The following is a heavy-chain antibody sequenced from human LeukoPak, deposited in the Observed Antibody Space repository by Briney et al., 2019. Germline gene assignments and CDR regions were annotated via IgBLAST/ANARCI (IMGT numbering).Heavy chain of an antibody. CDR1: GFTFSYYA. CDR2: IRNDGSNK. V-gene: IGHV3-30*02. CDR3: ARGREGLAAAGTLTFDY. D-gene: IGHD6-13*01. J-gene: IGHJ4*02. Sequence: GGSLRLSCAASGFTFSYYAMHWVRRAPGKGLEWVAFIRNDGSNKYYADSVKGRFTISRDNSKSTLYLQMNSLRAEDTAVYYCARGREGLAAAGTLTFDYWGQGTLVTVSS.